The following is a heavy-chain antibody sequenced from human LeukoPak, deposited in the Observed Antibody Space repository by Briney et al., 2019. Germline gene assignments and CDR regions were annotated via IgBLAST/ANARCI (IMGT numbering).Heavy chain of an antibody. CDR2: ISGSGGST. V-gene: IGHV3-23*01. CDR1: GFTFSSYA. Sequence: PGGSLRLSCAASGFTFSSYAMSWVRQAPGKGLEWVSAISGSGGSTYYADSVKGRFTISRDNSKNTLYLQMNSLRAEDTAVYYCAKGLQLGSSGYPTYVGAFDIWGQGTMVTVSS. J-gene: IGHJ3*02. CDR3: AKGLQLGSSGYPTYVGAFDI. D-gene: IGHD3-22*01.